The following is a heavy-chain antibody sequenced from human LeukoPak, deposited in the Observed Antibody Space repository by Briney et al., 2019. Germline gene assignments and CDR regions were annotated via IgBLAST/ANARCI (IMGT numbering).Heavy chain of an antibody. CDR3: ARGSHIVVVTAIRF. D-gene: IGHD2-21*02. CDR1: GFTFSSYA. J-gene: IGHJ1*01. V-gene: IGHV3-30-3*01. Sequence: GGSLRLSCAASGFTFSSYAMHWVRQAPGKGLEWVAVISYDGSNKYYADSVKGRFTISRDNSKNTLYLQMNSLRAEDTAVYYCARGSHIVVVTAIRFWGQGTLVTVSS. CDR2: ISYDGSNK.